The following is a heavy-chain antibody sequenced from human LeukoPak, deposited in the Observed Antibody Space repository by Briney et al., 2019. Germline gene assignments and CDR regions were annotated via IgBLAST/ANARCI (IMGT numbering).Heavy chain of an antibody. V-gene: IGHV1-2*02. Sequence: GASVKVSCKGSGYTFTGYYMHWVRQAPGQGLEWMGWINPNSGGTNYAQKFQGRVTMTRDTSISTAYMELSRLRSDDTAVYYCARVPHGKGWNYRAPFDYWGQGTLVTVSS. D-gene: IGHD1-7*01. CDR2: INPNSGGT. CDR3: ARVPHGKGWNYRAPFDY. J-gene: IGHJ4*02. CDR1: GYTFTGYY.